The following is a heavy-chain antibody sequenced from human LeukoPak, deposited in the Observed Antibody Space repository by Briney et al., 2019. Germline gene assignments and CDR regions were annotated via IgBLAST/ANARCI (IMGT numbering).Heavy chain of an antibody. CDR1: GFTFSSYG. CDR3: AKVKVAAADSHGMDV. Sequence: PGGSLRLSCAASGFTFSSYGMHWVRQAPGKGLEWVAVISYDGSNKYYADSVKGRFTISRDNSKNTLYLQMNSLRAEDTAVYYCAKVKVAAADSHGMDVWGQGTTVTVSS. CDR2: ISYDGSNK. V-gene: IGHV3-30*18. D-gene: IGHD6-13*01. J-gene: IGHJ6*02.